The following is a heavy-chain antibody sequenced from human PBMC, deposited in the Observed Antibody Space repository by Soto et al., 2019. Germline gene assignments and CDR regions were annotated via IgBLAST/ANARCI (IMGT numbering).Heavy chain of an antibody. J-gene: IGHJ4*02. CDR2: ISYDGSNK. Sequence: QVQLVESGGGVVQPGRSLRLSCAASGFTFSSYAMHWVRQAPGKGLEWVAVISYDGSNKYYADSVKGRFTISRDNSKNTLYLQMNSLRAEDTAVYYCAPGDYWGQGTLVTVSS. V-gene: IGHV3-30-3*01. CDR3: APGDY. CDR1: GFTFSSYA.